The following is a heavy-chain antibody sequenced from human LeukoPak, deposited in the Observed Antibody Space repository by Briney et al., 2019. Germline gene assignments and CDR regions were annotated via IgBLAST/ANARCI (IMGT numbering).Heavy chain of an antibody. Sequence: GGSLRLSCAASGFTFNTYAMDWVRQAPGRGLEWVSAISGSGGSTYYADSVKGRFTISRDNSKNTLYLQMNSLRAEDTAVYYCAKDRTAGTCPPGFWGQGTLVTVSS. D-gene: IGHD1-1*01. J-gene: IGHJ4*02. CDR3: AKDRTAGTCPPGF. CDR2: ISGSGGST. V-gene: IGHV3-23*01. CDR1: GFTFNTYA.